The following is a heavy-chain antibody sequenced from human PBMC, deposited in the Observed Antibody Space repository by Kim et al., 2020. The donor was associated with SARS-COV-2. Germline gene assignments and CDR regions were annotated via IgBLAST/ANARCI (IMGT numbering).Heavy chain of an antibody. Sequence: RGSLRLSCAASGFSFSNYNMNWVRQVPGKGLEWVAHISSGSSTKEYADSVKGRFTISRDNAQNSVYLQMSSLRAEDSAVYLCYGADHWGQGTRVTVSS. CDR1: GFSFSNYN. J-gene: IGHJ4*02. CDR3: YGADH. CDR2: ISSGSSTK. D-gene: IGHD4-17*01. V-gene: IGHV3-48*04.